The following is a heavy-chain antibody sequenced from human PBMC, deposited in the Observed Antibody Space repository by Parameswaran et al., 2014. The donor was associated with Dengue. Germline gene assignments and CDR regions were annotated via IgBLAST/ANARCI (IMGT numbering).Heavy chain of an antibody. D-gene: IGHD6-19*01. CDR3: ARAHRAGDFDY. Sequence: RWIRQPPGKGLEWIGYIYYSGSTNYNPSLKSRVTISVDTSKNQFSLKLSSVTAADTAVYYCARAHRAGDFDYWGQGTLVTVSS. J-gene: IGHJ4*02. CDR2: IYYSGST. V-gene: IGHV4-59*01.